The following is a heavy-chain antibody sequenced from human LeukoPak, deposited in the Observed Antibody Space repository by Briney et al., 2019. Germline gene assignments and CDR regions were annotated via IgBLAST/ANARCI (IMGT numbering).Heavy chain of an antibody. CDR2: IHYSGST. D-gene: IGHD1-20*01. CDR3: AREALTGTTANYYYYMDV. Sequence: PSETLSLTCTVSGGSISSGDYYWSWIRQHPGKGLEWIGYIHYSGSTYYNPSLRSRVIMSVDTSENQLSLKLSSVTAADTAVYYCAREALTGTTANYYYYMDVWGKGTRSPSP. V-gene: IGHV4-31*03. J-gene: IGHJ6*03. CDR1: GGSISSGDYY.